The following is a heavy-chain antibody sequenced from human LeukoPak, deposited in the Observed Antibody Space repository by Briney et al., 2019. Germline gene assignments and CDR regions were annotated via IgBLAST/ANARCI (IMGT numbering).Heavy chain of an antibody. CDR3: AVRIAVAGYFDY. J-gene: IGHJ4*02. CDR2: MIPIFGTA. V-gene: IGHV1-69*01. Sequence: SVKVSCKASGGTFSSYAISWVRQAPGQGLEWMGGMIPIFGTANYAQKFQGRVTITADESTSTAYMELSSLRSEDTAVYYCAVRIAVAGYFDYWGLGTLVTVSS. CDR1: GGTFSSYA. D-gene: IGHD6-19*01.